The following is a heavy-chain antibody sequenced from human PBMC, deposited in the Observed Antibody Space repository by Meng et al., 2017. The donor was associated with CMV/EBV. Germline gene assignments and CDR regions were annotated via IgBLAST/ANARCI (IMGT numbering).Heavy chain of an antibody. CDR1: GYTFTSYD. CDR3: ARVTFNRNIVVVPAAMVY. V-gene: IGHV1-2*02. Sequence: ASVKVSCKASGYTFTSYDINWVRQATGQGLEWMGWMNPNSGGTNYAQKFQGRVTMTRDTSISTAYMELSRLRSDDTAVYYCARVTFNRNIVVVPAAMVYWGQGTLVTVSS. D-gene: IGHD2-2*01. CDR2: MNPNSGGT. J-gene: IGHJ4*02.